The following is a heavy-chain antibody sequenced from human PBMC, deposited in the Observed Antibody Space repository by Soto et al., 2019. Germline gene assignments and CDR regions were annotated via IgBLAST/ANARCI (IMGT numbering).Heavy chain of an antibody. CDR1: GYTFTSYG. J-gene: IGHJ4*02. CDR2: ISAYNGNT. CDR3: ARDTQRQWSLYYFDY. D-gene: IGHD6-19*01. V-gene: IGHV1-18*01. Sequence: QVQLVQSGAEVKKPGASVKVSCKASGYTFTSYGISWVRQAPGQGLEWMGWISAYNGNTNYAQKLQGRVTMTTDTSTSTAYMELRRLRSDDTAVYYCARDTQRQWSLYYFDYWGQGTLVTVSS.